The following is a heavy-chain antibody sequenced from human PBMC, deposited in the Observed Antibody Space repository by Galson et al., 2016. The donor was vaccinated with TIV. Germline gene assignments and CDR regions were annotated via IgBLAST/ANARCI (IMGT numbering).Heavy chain of an antibody. Sequence: SLRLSCAASGFSFSDYFMTWIRQPPGKGLEWVSYISTSGSTTWDADSVEGRFSVSRDNGKGSLFLQLNSLRADDTAVYYCARGWQLFYNHYYSMDVWGQGTTVIVSS. V-gene: IGHV3-11*01. CDR3: ARGWQLFYNHYYSMDV. CDR2: ISTSGSTT. J-gene: IGHJ6*02. CDR1: GFSFSDYF. D-gene: IGHD2-15*01.